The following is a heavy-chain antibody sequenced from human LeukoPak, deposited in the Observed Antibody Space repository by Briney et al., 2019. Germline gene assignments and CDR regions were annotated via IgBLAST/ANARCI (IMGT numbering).Heavy chain of an antibody. V-gene: IGHV3-13*01. J-gene: IGHJ6*03. CDR1: GFTFSSFD. CDR3: ARGPPRGKYYYMDV. D-gene: IGHD1-1*01. CDR2: IGTASDT. Sequence: GGSLRLSCAASGFTFSSFDMHWVRQPTGQGLEWVSTIGTASDTYYPGSVEGRLTLSRDNAKNSLYLQMNSLTAGDTAVYYCARGPPRGKYYYMDVWGKGTTVTVS.